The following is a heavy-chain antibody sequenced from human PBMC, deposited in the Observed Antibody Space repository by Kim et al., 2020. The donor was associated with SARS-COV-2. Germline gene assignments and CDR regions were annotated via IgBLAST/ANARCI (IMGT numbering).Heavy chain of an antibody. CDR3: AREKWSYCSGGSCYSVFPDC. Sequence: SETLSLTCAVYGGSFSGYYWSWIRQPPGKGLEWIGEINHSGSTNYNPSLKSRVTISVDTSKNQFSLKLSSVTAADTAVYYCAREKWSYCSGGSCYSVFPDCCGQGTLVTVSS. D-gene: IGHD2-15*01. V-gene: IGHV4-34*01. CDR2: INHSGST. CDR1: GGSFSGYY. J-gene: IGHJ4*02.